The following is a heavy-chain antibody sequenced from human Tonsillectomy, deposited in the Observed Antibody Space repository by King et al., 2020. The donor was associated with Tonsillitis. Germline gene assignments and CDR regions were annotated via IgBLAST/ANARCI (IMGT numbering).Heavy chain of an antibody. CDR2: IRSKAYGGTT. CDR1: GFTFGDYA. CDR3: ARERLGTTSYMDV. J-gene: IGHJ6*03. D-gene: IGHD4-17*01. Sequence: VQLVESGGGLVQPGRSLRLSCTASGFTFGDYALSWVRQAPGKGLEWVGFIRSKAYGGTTEYAASVKGRFTISRDDSKSIAYLQMNSLKTEDTAVYYCARERLGTTSYMDVWGKGTTVTVSS. V-gene: IGHV3-49*04.